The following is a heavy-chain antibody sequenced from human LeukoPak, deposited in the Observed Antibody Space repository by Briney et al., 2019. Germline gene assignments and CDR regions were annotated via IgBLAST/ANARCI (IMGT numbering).Heavy chain of an antibody. J-gene: IGHJ5*02. Sequence: SVKVSCKASGGTFISYAIHWVRQAPGQGLEWMGGIIPISATVNDAQKFQGRVAITADGSTTTAYMELSSLRSDDTAVYFCARSVLGAFSWFDPWGQGTLVTVSS. D-gene: IGHD3-16*01. V-gene: IGHV1-69*13. CDR3: ARSVLGAFSWFDP. CDR1: GGTFISYA. CDR2: IIPISATV.